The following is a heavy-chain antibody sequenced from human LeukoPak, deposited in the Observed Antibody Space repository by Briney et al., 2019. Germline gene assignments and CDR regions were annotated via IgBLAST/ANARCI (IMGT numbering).Heavy chain of an antibody. CDR3: ARSGTGYGDYDGFDY. CDR1: GFTVSSNY. V-gene: IGHV3-53*01. CDR2: MYRGGTT. D-gene: IGHD4-17*01. Sequence: PGGSLRLSCAASGFTVSSNYMSWVRQAPGKGLEWVSVMYRGGTTYYADSVKGRFIISRDNSQNTLYLQMNSLGAEDTAVYYCARSGTGYGDYDGFDYWGQGTLVTVSS. J-gene: IGHJ4*02.